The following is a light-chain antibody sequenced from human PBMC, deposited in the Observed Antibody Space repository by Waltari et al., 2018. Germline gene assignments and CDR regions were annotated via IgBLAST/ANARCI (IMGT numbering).Light chain of an antibody. CDR2: DVI. Sequence: QSALTQPASVSGSPGQSITISCTGTISDVGGVNSVSWYQVHPGQAPRVMIYDVINRPSGLSDRFSASKSGNTASLTISGLQAEDEGDYYCSSQSTNSVVLFGGGTKLTVL. V-gene: IGLV2-14*03. J-gene: IGLJ3*02. CDR3: SSQSTNSVVL. CDR1: ISDVGGVNS.